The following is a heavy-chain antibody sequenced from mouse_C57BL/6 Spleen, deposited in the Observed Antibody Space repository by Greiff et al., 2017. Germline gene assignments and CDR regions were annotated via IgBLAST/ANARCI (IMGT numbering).Heavy chain of an antibody. J-gene: IGHJ4*01. CDR1: GFSLTSYG. D-gene: IGHD2-12*01. Sequence: VQLQQSGPGLVAPSQSLSITCTVSGFSLTSYGVDWVRQSPGKGLEWLGVIWGVGSTNYNSALKSRLSISKDNSKSQVFLKRNSLQTDDTAMYYCASGVYSRMDYWGQGTSVTVSS. CDR2: IWGVGST. CDR3: ASGVYSRMDY. V-gene: IGHV2-6*01.